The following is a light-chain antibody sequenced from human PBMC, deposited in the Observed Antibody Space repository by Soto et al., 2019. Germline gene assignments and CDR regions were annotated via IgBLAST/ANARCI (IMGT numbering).Light chain of an antibody. CDR3: QQYNSRPPYT. CDR2: GAS. V-gene: IGKV3-15*01. J-gene: IGKJ2*01. CDR1: ESVSSN. Sequence: EIVMTHSPDTLSVSPGERATVSCRASESVSSNLAWYQQKAGQAPRLLIYGASTRATGIPARFSGSGSGTYFTLTISTLQSEDVAIYYCQQYNSRPPYTFGKGPK.